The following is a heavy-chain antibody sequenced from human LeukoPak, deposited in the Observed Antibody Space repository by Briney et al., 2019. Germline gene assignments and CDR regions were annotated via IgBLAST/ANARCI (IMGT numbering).Heavy chain of an antibody. CDR2: IKSKTDGGTT. CDR1: GFTFSSYW. V-gene: IGHV3-15*01. Sequence: GGSLRLSCAASGFTFSSYWMHWVRQAPGKGLEWVGRIKSKTDGGTTDYAAPVKGRFTISRDDSKNTLYLQMNSLKTEDTAVYYCTTQGDYGDYFDYWGQGTLVTVSS. D-gene: IGHD4-17*01. CDR3: TTQGDYGDYFDY. J-gene: IGHJ4*02.